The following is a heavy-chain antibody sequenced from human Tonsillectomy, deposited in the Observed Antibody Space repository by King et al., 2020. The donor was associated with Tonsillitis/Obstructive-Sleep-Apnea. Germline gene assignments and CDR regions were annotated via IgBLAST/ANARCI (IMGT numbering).Heavy chain of an antibody. D-gene: IGHD1-26*01. CDR2: ISFDGNNK. Sequence: VQLVESGGGVVQPGRSLRLSRAASGFTFSSYAMHWVRQAPGKGLEWVAVISFDGNNKYYADSVKGRFTISRDNSKNTLYLQMSSLRAEDTAVYYCARDRSGSYYLGVDQWGQGTLVTASS. V-gene: IGHV3-30*04. CDR1: GFTFSSYA. J-gene: IGHJ4*02. CDR3: ARDRSGSYYLGVDQ.